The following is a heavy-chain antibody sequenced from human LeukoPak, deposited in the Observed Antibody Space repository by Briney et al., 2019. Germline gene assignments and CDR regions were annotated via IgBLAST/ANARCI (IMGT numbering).Heavy chain of an antibody. D-gene: IGHD3-22*01. V-gene: IGHV1-18*01. CDR1: GYTFTSYG. Sequence: GPVKVSCKASGYTFTSYGISWVRQAPGQGLEWMGWISTYNGNTNYAQKLQGRVTMTTDTSTSTAYMELRSLRSDDTAVYYCARKDSGPLYYYDSSGYYWSFDYWGQGTLVTVSS. CDR2: ISTYNGNT. CDR3: ARKDSGPLYYYDSSGYYWSFDY. J-gene: IGHJ4*02.